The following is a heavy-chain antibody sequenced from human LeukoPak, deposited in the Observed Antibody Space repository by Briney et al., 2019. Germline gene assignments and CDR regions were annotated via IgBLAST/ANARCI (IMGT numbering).Heavy chain of an antibody. CDR3: ASLLLSSWYPYYYYGMDV. CDR2: IYSGGST. CDR1: GFTVSSNY. J-gene: IGHJ6*02. Sequence: PGGSLRLSCAASGFTVSSNYMSWVRQAPGEGLEWVSVIYSGGSTYYADSVKGRFTISRDNSKNTLYLQMNSLRAEDTAVYYCASLLLSSWYPYYYYGMDVWGQGTTVTVSS. V-gene: IGHV3-66*01. D-gene: IGHD6-13*01.